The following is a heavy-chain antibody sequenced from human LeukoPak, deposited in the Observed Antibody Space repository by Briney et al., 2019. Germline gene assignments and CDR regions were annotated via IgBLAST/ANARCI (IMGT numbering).Heavy chain of an antibody. V-gene: IGHV3-21*01. CDR3: ARGSNRIVVVNHGGFDY. D-gene: IGHD3-22*01. J-gene: IGHJ4*02. Sequence: GGALRLSCAASGFNFSSYSMNWGRQAPGKGLGWGSSISSSSSYIYYADSVKGRFTISRDNAKNSLYLQMNSLRAEDTAVYYCARGSNRIVVVNHGGFDYWGQGTLVTVSS. CDR1: GFNFSSYS. CDR2: ISSSSSYI.